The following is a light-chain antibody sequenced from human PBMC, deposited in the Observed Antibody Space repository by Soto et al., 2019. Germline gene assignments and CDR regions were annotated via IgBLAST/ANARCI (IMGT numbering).Light chain of an antibody. J-gene: IGLJ1*01. CDR2: GVS. CDR3: CSYTSSTNYV. V-gene: IGLV2-14*01. Sequence: ALTQPASVSWSPGQSITISCTGTTSDVSIYNYVSWYQQHPGKAPKLMIYGVSNRPSGVSNRFSGAKSGHTASLTISGLQVEDEADYYCCSYTSSTNYVFGPGTKVTVL. CDR1: TSDVSIYNY.